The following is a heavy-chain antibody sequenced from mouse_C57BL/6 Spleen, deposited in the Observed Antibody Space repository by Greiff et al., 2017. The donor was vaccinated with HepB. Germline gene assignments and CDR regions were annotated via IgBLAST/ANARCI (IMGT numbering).Heavy chain of an antibody. D-gene: IGHD2-4*01. CDR2: ISSGGSYT. CDR1: GFTFSSYG. CDR3: ARRRNDYDGAMDY. J-gene: IGHJ4*01. Sequence: EVQVVESGGDLVKPGGSLKLSCAASGFTFSSYGMSWVRQTPDKRLEWVATISSGGSYTYYPDSVKGRFTISRDNAKNTLYLQMSSLKSEDTAMYYCARRRNDYDGAMDYWGQGTSVTVSS. V-gene: IGHV5-6*01.